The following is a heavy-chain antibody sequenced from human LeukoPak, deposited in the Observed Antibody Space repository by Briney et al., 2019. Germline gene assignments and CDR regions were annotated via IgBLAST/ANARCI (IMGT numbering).Heavy chain of an antibody. Sequence: GGSLRLSCAASGFTFSSYAMHWVRQAPGKGLEWVAVISDDGSNQYYADFVKGRFTISRDNSKNTVYLQMNSLRAEDTALYFCAKLGWGEITHGAFDIWGQGTMVTVSS. CDR3: AKLGWGEITHGAFDI. V-gene: IGHV3-30*18. J-gene: IGHJ3*02. CDR2: ISDDGSNQ. CDR1: GFTFSSYA. D-gene: IGHD1-14*01.